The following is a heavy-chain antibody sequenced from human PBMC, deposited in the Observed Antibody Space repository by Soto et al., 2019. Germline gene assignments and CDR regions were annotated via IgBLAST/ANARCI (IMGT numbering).Heavy chain of an antibody. J-gene: IGHJ4*02. Sequence: QVQLVQSEAEVKKPGASVKVSSESSGNTFINHGISWVRQAPGQGLEWMGWVSGSNGNTKSAKKFQGKFTMTTETSTSTAHMELRNLRSDDTAVYFCARDFYPLAYYFDPWGQGTLVTVSS. CDR2: VSGSNGNT. CDR1: GNTFINHG. V-gene: IGHV1-18*04. CDR3: ARDFYPLAYYFDP.